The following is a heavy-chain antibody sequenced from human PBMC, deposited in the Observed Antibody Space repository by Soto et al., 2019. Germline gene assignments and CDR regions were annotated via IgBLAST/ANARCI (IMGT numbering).Heavy chain of an antibody. CDR1: GFTVKSDS. Sequence: GFLCISCVVSGFTVKSDSFNFVRHAPGKGLEWVYYISSSRADTHYADAVKGRFTISRDNAKNSVFLQMKSLRDEDTAMYFCARSQALYGLVITGNWFDPWGQGTLVTFSS. CDR3: ARSQALYGLVITGNWFDP. D-gene: IGHD3-9*01. V-gene: IGHV3-21*05. CDR2: ISSSRADT. J-gene: IGHJ5*02.